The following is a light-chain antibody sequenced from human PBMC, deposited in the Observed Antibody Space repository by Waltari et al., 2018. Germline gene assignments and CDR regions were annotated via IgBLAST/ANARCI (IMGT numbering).Light chain of an antibody. V-gene: IGKV4-1*01. J-gene: IGKJ2*01. Sequence: DIVMTQSPDSLAVSLGERATINCKSSQSVLYNSNNKNYLAWFQQTPGQPPKLLIYWASTRESGVPDRFSGSGSGTEFTLTISSLQAEDVAVYYCQQYYTTPYTFGQGTKLEIK. CDR3: QQYYTTPYT. CDR2: WAS. CDR1: QSVLYNSNNKNY.